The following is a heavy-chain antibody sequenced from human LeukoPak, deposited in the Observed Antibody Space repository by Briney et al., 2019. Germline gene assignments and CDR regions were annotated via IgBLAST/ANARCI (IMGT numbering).Heavy chain of an antibody. D-gene: IGHD3-22*01. CDR1: GGSFSGYY. CDR2: INHSGST. V-gene: IGHV4-34*01. Sequence: ASETLSLTCAVYGGSFSGYYWSWIRQPPGKGLEWIGEINHSGSTNYNPSLKGRVTISVDTSKNQFSLKLSSVTAADTAVYYCATLYYDSSGYIWGQGTMVTVSS. J-gene: IGHJ3*02. CDR3: ATLYYDSSGYI.